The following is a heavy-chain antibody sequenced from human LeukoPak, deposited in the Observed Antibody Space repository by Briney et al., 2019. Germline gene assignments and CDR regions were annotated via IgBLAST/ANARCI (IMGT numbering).Heavy chain of an antibody. Sequence: ASVKVSCKASGYTFTNYDINWVRQASGQGLEWMGWMNPNSGNTGYAQKFQGRVTMTRNTSISTAYMELSSLRSEDTAVYHCARGDSYGYDYWGQGTLVTVSS. J-gene: IGHJ4*02. V-gene: IGHV1-8*01. CDR3: ARGDSYGYDY. CDR1: GYTFTNYD. CDR2: MNPNSGNT. D-gene: IGHD5-18*01.